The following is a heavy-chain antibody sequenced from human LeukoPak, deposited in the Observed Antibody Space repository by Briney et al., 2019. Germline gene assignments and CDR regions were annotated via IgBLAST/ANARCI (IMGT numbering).Heavy chain of an antibody. D-gene: IGHD6-13*01. CDR3: ARDLGRVGYSSSWYGGDYYYGMDV. CDR2: IYYSGST. Sequence: SETLSLTCTVSGGSISSSSYYWGWIRQPPGKGLEWIGSIYYSGSTYYNPSLKSRVTISVDTSKNQFSLKLSSVTAADTAVYYCARDLGRVGYSSSWYGGDYYYGMDVWGQGTTVTVSS. CDR1: GGSISSSSYY. J-gene: IGHJ6*02. V-gene: IGHV4-39*07.